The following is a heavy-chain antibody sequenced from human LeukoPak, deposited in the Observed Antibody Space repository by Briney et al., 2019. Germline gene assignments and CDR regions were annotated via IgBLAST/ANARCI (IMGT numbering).Heavy chain of an antibody. V-gene: IGHV4-39*01. D-gene: IGHD3-9*01. Sequence: NPSETLSLTCTVSGGSISSSSYYWGWIRQPPGKGLEWIGSIYYSGSTYYNPSLKSRVTISVDTSKNQFSLKLSSVTAADTAVYYCARQYLILTGYYKGDSWFDPWGQGTLVTVSS. CDR2: IYYSGST. CDR1: GGSISSSSYY. J-gene: IGHJ5*02. CDR3: ARQYLILTGYYKGDSWFDP.